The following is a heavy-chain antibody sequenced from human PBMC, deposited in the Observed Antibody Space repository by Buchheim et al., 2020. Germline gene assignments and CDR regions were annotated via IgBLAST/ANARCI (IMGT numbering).Heavy chain of an antibody. CDR1: GGSISSYY. CDR2: IYYSGST. Sequence: QVQLQESGPGLVKPSETLSLTCTVSGGSISSYYWSWIRQPPGKGLEWIGYIYYSGSTNYNPSLKSRVTISVDTSKNQFSLKLSSVTAADTAVYYCAGEIAVAGTGVYNWFDPWGQGTL. D-gene: IGHD6-19*01. J-gene: IGHJ5*02. CDR3: AGEIAVAGTGVYNWFDP. V-gene: IGHV4-59*01.